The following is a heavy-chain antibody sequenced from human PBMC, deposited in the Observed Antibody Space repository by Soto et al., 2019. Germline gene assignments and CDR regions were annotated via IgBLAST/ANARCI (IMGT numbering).Heavy chain of an antibody. V-gene: IGHV1-69*12. D-gene: IGHD1-1*01. Sequence: QVQLVQSGAEVKKPGSSVTVSCKASGGTFGNSAISWVRQAPGQGLEWMGGIIPIFPTPYYAQKFQGRVQINADESTSTADMESTSLRSEETTVYYCAQDKDRQQLGWKYNYGIDVWGQGTKVTVSS. CDR2: IIPIFPTP. CDR1: GGTFGNSA. J-gene: IGHJ6*02. CDR3: AQDKDRQQLGWKYNYGIDV.